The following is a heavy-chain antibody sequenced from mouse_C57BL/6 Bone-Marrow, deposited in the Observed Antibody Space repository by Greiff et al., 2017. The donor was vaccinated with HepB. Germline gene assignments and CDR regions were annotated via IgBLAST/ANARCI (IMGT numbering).Heavy chain of an antibody. J-gene: IGHJ4*01. Sequence: EVQLKESGPVLVKPGASVKMSCKASGYTFTDYYMNWVKQSHGKSLEWIGVINPYNGGTSYNQKFKGKATLTVDKSSSTAYMELNSLTSEDSAVYYCARGDGYYVYAMDYWGQGTSVTVSS. CDR2: INPYNGGT. CDR3: ARGDGYYVYAMDY. CDR1: GYTFTDYY. V-gene: IGHV1-19*01. D-gene: IGHD2-3*01.